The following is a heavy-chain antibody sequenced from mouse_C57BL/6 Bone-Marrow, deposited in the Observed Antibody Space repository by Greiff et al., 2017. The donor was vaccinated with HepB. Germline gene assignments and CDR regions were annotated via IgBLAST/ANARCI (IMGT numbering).Heavy chain of an antibody. D-gene: IGHD2-3*01. Sequence: EVKLQQSGPELVKPGASVKMSCKASGYTFTDYNMHWVKQSHGKSLEWIGYINPNNGGTSYNQKFKGKATLTVNKSSSTAYMELSSLTSEDSAVYYCARVGYYFVCAMDYWGRGTSVTVSS. CDR3: ARVGYYFVCAMDY. CDR2: INPNNGGT. J-gene: IGHJ4*01. CDR1: GYTFTDYN. V-gene: IGHV1-22*01.